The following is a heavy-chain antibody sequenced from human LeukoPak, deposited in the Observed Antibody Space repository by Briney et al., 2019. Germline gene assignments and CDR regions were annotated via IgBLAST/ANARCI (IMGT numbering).Heavy chain of an antibody. J-gene: IGHJ4*02. Sequence: GGSLRLSCAASGFIFSSYTLHWVRQAPGKGLEWVALISHDGSKEYYADSAMGRFAVSRDNSKKTLYPQMNSQRSEDSAIYYCARDPGVVGAATGRLDYWGQGTLVTVSS. D-gene: IGHD1-26*01. CDR3: ARDPGVVGAATGRLDY. V-gene: IGHV3-30*09. CDR2: ISHDGSKE. CDR1: GFIFSSYT.